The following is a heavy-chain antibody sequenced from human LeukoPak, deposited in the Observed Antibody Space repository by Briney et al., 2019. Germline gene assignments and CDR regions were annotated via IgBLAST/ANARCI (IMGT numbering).Heavy chain of an antibody. Sequence: ASVKVSCKASGYTFTNFYIHWVRQAPGQGLEWMGWVVPDSGATNYAQTFQGRVTMTRDTSITTAYMELTRLTSDGTAVYYCMRRVDGARATQTPWGQGTLVTVSS. J-gene: IGHJ5*02. V-gene: IGHV1-2*02. CDR2: VVPDSGAT. D-gene: IGHD3-10*01. CDR1: GYTFTNFY. CDR3: MRRVDGARATQTP.